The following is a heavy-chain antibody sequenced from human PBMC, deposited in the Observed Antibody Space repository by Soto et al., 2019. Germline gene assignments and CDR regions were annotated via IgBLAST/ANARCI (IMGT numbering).Heavy chain of an antibody. Sequence: EVQLVESGGDLVQPGGSLRLSCAASGFTFSTHSMYWVRQAPGKGLEWISYISSTSSTIHYVDSVKGRFTISRDRAKNSLYLQMNSLTDEDTAVYYCVTPMAEYSSGDYWGQGTLVTVSS. J-gene: IGHJ4*02. V-gene: IGHV3-48*02. CDR1: GFTFSTHS. CDR2: ISSTSSTI. CDR3: VTPMAEYSSGDY. D-gene: IGHD6-25*01.